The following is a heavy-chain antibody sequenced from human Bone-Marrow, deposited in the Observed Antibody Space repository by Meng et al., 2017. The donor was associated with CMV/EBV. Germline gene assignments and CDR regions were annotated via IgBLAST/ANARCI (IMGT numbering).Heavy chain of an antibody. D-gene: IGHD3-10*01. CDR2: INPNSGGT. V-gene: IGHV1-2*02. Sequence: ASVKVSCKASGYTFTGYYMHWVRQAPGQGLEWMGWINPNSGGTNYAQKFQGRVTMTRDTSISTAYMELSRLRSDDTAVYYCARTFYGGYNWFEPWGQGTLVTVSS. CDR3: ARTFYGGYNWFEP. J-gene: IGHJ5*02. CDR1: GYTFTGYY.